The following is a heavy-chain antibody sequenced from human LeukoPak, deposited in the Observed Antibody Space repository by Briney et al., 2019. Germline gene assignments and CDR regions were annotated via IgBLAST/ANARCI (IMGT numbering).Heavy chain of an antibody. V-gene: IGHV1-18*01. Sequence: ASVKVSCKASGYTFTSYGISWGRQAPGQGLEWMGWISAYNGNTNYAQKLQGRVTMTTDTSTSTTYMELRSLRSDDTAVYYCARAPLVYYDILTPDNWFDPWGQGTLVTVSS. CDR3: ARAPLVYYDILTPDNWFDP. J-gene: IGHJ5*02. CDR2: ISAYNGNT. CDR1: GYTFTSYG. D-gene: IGHD3-9*01.